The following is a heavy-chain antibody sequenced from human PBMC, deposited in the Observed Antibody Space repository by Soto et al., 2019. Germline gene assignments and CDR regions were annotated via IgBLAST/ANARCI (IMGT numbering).Heavy chain of an antibody. J-gene: IGHJ4*02. V-gene: IGHV3-21*01. CDR2: ISPSSTYI. D-gene: IGHD6-19*01. Sequence: EVQLVESGGGLVKPGGSLRLSCAASGFTFNTYSMNWVRQAPGKGLEWVSSISPSSTYIYYADSVKGRFTVSRDNANKSLYLQMNSLRAEDTAVYYCARAASSGWYEADYFDCWGQGTLVPVSS. CDR3: ARAASSGWYEADYFDC. CDR1: GFTFNTYS.